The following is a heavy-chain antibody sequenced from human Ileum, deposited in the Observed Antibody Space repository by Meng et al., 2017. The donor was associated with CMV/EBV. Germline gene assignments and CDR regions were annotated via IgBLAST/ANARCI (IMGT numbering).Heavy chain of an antibody. Sequence: GGSLRLSCAASGFDFNFYWMVWVRQSPGKGLEWVANIKQDGTEKDYVDSVKGRFIISRDNAKNSLYLQMNSLRAEDTAVYYCARDGAYDFWSGYLVEYYYGMDVWGQGTTVTVSS. CDR2: IKQDGTEK. D-gene: IGHD3-3*01. CDR3: ARDGAYDFWSGYLVEYYYGMDV. J-gene: IGHJ6*02. V-gene: IGHV3-7*01. CDR1: GFDFNFYW.